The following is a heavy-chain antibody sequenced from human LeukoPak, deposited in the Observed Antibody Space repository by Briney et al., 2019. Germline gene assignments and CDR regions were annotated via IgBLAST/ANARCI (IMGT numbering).Heavy chain of an antibody. CDR2: IWFDGNDK. J-gene: IGHJ4*02. V-gene: IGHV3-33*01. D-gene: IGHD6-19*01. Sequence: GGSLRLSCATSGFTFNTYGMHWVRQAPGNGLEWVAVIWFDGNDKYYADSVKGRVTISRDNSKNTLYLQMNSLRVEDTAVYYCARDDGGSGWYDYWGQGTLVTVSS. CDR1: GFTFNTYG. CDR3: ARDDGGSGWYDY.